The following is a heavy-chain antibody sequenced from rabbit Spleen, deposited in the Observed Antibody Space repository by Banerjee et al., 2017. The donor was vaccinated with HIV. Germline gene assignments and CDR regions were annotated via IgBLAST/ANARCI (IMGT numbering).Heavy chain of an antibody. Sequence: QEQLVESGGGLVKPEGSLKLSCTASGFSFSNKAVMCWVRQTPGKGLEWIACINAVTGKAVYAIWAKGRFTFSKSSSTTVTLQMTSLTAADTATYFCARDTSSSFSSYGMDLWGQGTLVTVS. D-gene: IGHD1-1*01. V-gene: IGHV1S45*01. J-gene: IGHJ6*01. CDR2: INAVTGKA. CDR1: GFSFSNKAV. CDR3: ARDTSSSFSSYGMDL.